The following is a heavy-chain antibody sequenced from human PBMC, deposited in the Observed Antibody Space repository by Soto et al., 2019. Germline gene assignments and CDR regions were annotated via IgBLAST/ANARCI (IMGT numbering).Heavy chain of an antibody. D-gene: IGHD1-7*01. V-gene: IGHV3-30-3*01. J-gene: IGHJ4*02. CDR2: ISYDGSIT. Sequence: QVQLVESGGGVVQPGRSLRLSCAASGFTFSGYALHWVRQAPGKGLEWVALISYDGSITYYADSVKGRFTISRDNSKNTPYLQKNSLRDEDTAVYYCSRSIGWSGTTPGSDYWGQGTLVTVSS. CDR3: SRSIGWSGTTPGSDY. CDR1: GFTFSGYA.